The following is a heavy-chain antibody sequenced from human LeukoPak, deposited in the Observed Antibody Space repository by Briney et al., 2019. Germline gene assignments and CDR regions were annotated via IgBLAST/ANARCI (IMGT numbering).Heavy chain of an antibody. CDR2: IYYSGST. D-gene: IGHD3-10*01. Sequence: SETLSLTCTVSGGSISSYYWSWIRQPPRKGLGWIGYIYYSGSTNYNPSLKSQVTISVDTSKNQFSLKLSSVTAADTAVYYCARVGAYLDYWGQGTLVTVSS. V-gene: IGHV4-59*01. J-gene: IGHJ4*02. CDR3: ARVGAYLDY. CDR1: GGSISSYY.